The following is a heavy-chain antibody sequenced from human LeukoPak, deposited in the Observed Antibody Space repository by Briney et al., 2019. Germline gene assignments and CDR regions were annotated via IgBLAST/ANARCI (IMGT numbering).Heavy chain of an antibody. CDR3: AREDYYDSGSFDP. J-gene: IGHJ5*02. Sequence: APVKVSCKASGYTFTGYYMHWVRQATGQGLEWMGWKNPNSGNTAYAQKFQGRVTMTRNTSISTAYMELSSLRSEDTAVYYCAREDYYDSGSFDPWGQGTLVTVSS. CDR1: GYTFTGYY. D-gene: IGHD3-22*01. CDR2: KNPNSGNT. V-gene: IGHV1-8*02.